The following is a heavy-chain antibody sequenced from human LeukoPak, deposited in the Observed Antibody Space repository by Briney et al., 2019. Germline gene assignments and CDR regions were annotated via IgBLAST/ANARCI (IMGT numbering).Heavy chain of an antibody. CDR1: GFTFRSFA. V-gene: IGHV3-23*01. J-gene: IGHJ4*02. Sequence: GGSLRLSCAASGFTFRSFAVTWVRQAPGKGLEWVSVISGSGDSTYYADSVKGRFTISRDNSKNTLYLQMNSLRAEDTAVYYCAKDGNMITFGGVIVPFDYWGQGTLVTVSS. CDR3: AKDGNMITFGGVIVPFDY. D-gene: IGHD3-16*02. CDR2: ISGSGDST.